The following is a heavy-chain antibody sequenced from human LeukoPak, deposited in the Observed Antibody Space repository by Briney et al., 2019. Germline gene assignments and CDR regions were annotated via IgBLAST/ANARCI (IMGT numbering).Heavy chain of an antibody. V-gene: IGHV1-2*02. CDR2: INPNSGGT. J-gene: IGHJ3*02. CDR1: GYTFTGYY. D-gene: IGHD1-26*01. CDR3: ARSRELLLDDAFDI. Sequence: ASVKVSCKASGYTFTGYYMHWVRQAPGHGLEWTGWINPNSGGTNYAQKIQGRVTMTRDTSISTAYMELSRLRSDDTAVYYCARSRELLLDDAFDIWGQGTMVTVSS.